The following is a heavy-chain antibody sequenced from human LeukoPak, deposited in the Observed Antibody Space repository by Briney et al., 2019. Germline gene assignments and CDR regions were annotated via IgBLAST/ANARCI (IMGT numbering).Heavy chain of an antibody. D-gene: IGHD3-9*01. Sequence: GGSLRLSCVVSGYSFSTNMMTWVRQAPGKGLEWVATILPGGRESYRVDSVKGRFTISRDNAKNSLYLQMNILRAEDTAVYYLSAHGYWGQGTLVTAAS. CDR3: SAHGY. V-gene: IGHV3-7*01. J-gene: IGHJ4*02. CDR1: GYSFSTNM. CDR2: ILPGGRES.